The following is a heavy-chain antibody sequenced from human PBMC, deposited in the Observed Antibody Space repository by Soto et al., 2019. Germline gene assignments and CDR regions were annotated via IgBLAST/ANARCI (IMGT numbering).Heavy chain of an antibody. CDR2: IFSSDEK. CDR1: GFSLSNARMG. V-gene: IGHV2-26*01. D-gene: IGHD3-16*01. J-gene: IGHJ6*03. Sequence: QVTLKESGPVLVKPTETLTLTCTVSGFSLSNARMGVSWIRQPPGKALEWLAHIFSSDEKSYSTSMKSRITTSKATSKSQFVPTMTNMDPVDTATYCGARSRWFGGGGDYYYYYMDVWGKGTTVTVSS. CDR3: ARSRWFGGGGDYYYYYMDV.